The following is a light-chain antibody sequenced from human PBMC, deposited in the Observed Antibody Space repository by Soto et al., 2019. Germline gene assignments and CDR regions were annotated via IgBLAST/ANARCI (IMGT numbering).Light chain of an antibody. CDR2: AAS. Sequence: AIRMTQSPSSFSASTGDRVTITCRASQGISSYLAWYQQKAGKAPKLLIYAASTLQSGVPSRFSGSGSGTDFTLTISCLQSEDFATYYCQQYYSYPRTFGQATKVDIK. J-gene: IGKJ1*01. CDR1: QGISSY. V-gene: IGKV1-8*01. CDR3: QQYYSYPRT.